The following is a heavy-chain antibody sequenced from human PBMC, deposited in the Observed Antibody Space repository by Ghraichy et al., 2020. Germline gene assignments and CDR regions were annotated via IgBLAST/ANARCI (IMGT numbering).Heavy chain of an antibody. D-gene: IGHD3-22*01. CDR1: GYIFTDYY. CDR3: ARDRGYYYESNGFYIGDN. Sequence: ASVKVSCKASGYIFTDYYMHWVRQAPGQGLEWVGRVNPNAGGTNYAQKFQGRVTITRDTSISTAFLELVSLTSDDTAIYYCARDRGYYYESNGFYIGDNWGQGTLVTVSS. V-gene: IGHV1-2*06. J-gene: IGHJ4*02. CDR2: VNPNAGGT.